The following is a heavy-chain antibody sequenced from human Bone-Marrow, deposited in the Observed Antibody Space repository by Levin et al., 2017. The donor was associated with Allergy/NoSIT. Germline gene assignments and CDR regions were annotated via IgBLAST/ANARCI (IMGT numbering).Heavy chain of an antibody. J-gene: IGHJ4*02. Sequence: SETLSLTCSVSGGSVYSYYWSWIRQPPGKGLEWIGYIYYSGDTNYNPSLKSRVTMSMDTSKNQFSLRLTSVTAADTAVYYCARHWFGSEKNPLHYWGQGTLVTVSS. V-gene: IGHV4-59*08. D-gene: IGHD3-10*01. CDR3: ARHWFGSEKNPLHY. CDR1: GGSVYSYY. CDR2: IYYSGDT.